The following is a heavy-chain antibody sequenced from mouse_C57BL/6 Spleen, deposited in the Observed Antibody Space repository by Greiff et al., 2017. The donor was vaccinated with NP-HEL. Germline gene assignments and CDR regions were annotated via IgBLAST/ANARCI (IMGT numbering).Heavy chain of an antibody. CDR1: GFTFSSYA. Sequence: EVKLMESGEGLVKPGGSLKLSCAASGFTFSSYAMSWVRQTPETRLEWVAYISSGGDYIYYADTVKGRFTISRDNARNTLYLQMSSLKSEDTAMYYCTRGGYDWRYFDVWGTGTTVTVSS. J-gene: IGHJ1*03. V-gene: IGHV5-9-1*02. D-gene: IGHD2-4*01. CDR3: TRGGYDWRYFDV. CDR2: ISSGGDYI.